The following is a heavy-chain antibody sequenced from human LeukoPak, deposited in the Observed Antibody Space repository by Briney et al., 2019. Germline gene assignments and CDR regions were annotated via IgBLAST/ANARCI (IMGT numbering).Heavy chain of an antibody. V-gene: IGHV3-33*01. J-gene: IGHJ6*03. CDR3: ASGVGDTAMVTTDYYYYMDG. CDR2: IWYVGSNK. Sequence: GGSLRPSCAASGFTLSSYGMHWVRPAPGKRLEWVAVIWYVGSNKYYADSVKGRFTSSRDNSKNTLYLQMNGLRAEDTAVYYCASGVGDTAMVTTDYYYYMDGWGKGATVTDSS. CDR1: GFTLSSYG. D-gene: IGHD5-18*01.